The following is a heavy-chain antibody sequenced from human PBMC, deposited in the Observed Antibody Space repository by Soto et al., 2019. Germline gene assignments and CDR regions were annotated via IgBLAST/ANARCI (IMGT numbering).Heavy chain of an antibody. CDR1: GFTFSSYA. D-gene: IGHD2-21*02. Sequence: TGGSLRLSCAASGFTFSSYAMSWVRQAPGKGLEWVSAISGSGGSTYYADSVKGRFTISRDNSKNTLYLQMNSLRAEDTAVYYCANLARHIVVVTAIPVFDYWGQGTLVTVSS. V-gene: IGHV3-23*01. J-gene: IGHJ4*02. CDR3: ANLARHIVVVTAIPVFDY. CDR2: ISGSGGST.